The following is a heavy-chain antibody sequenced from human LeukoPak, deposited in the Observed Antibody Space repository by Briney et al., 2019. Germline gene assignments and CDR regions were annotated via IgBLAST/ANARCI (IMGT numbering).Heavy chain of an antibody. Sequence: GGSLTLSCAASGFTFSSYWMSWVRQAPGRGLEWVANIKQDGSEKYYVDSVKGRFTIFRDNAKNSLYLQVNSLRAEDTAVYYCGRVASFKIFGGALLDAFDIWGQGTMVTVSS. CDR3: GRVASFKIFGGALLDAFDI. CDR2: IKQDGSEK. J-gene: IGHJ3*02. V-gene: IGHV3-7*01. D-gene: IGHD3-3*01. CDR1: GFTFSSYW.